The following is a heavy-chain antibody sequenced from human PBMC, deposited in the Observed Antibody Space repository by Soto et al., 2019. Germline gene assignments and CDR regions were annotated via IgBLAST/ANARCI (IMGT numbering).Heavy chain of an antibody. D-gene: IGHD3-22*01. J-gene: IGHJ3*02. CDR3: AKDWYYYDSSGYYFGDAFDI. Sequence: GGSLRLSCAASGFTFSSYAMSWVRQAPGKGLEWVSAISGSGGSTYYADSVKGRFTISRDNSKNTLYLQMNSLRAEDTAVYYCAKDWYYYDSSGYYFGDAFDIWGQGTMVTVSS. CDR2: ISGSGGST. CDR1: GFTFSSYA. V-gene: IGHV3-23*01.